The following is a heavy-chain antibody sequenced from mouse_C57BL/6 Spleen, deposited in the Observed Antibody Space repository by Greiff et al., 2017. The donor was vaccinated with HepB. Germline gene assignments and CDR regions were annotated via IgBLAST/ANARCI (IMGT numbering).Heavy chain of an antibody. CDR2: IDPSDSYT. J-gene: IGHJ2*01. Sequence: QVQLQQSGAELVKPGASVKLSCKASGYTFTSYWMQWVKQRPGQGLEWIGEIDPSDSYTNYNQKFKGKATLTVDTSSSTAYMQLSSLTSEDSAVYYCARSIFWGQGTTLTVSS. CDR1: GYTFTSYW. CDR3: ARSIF. V-gene: IGHV1-50*01.